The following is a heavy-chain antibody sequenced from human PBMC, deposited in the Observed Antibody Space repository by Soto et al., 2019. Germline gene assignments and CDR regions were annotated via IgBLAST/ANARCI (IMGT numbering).Heavy chain of an antibody. CDR1: GFTFSAYG. Sequence: QVQLVESGGGVVQPGTSLRLSCAASGFTFSAYGMHWVRQAPGKGLEWLAFIWSDGSNQDYADSVRGRLTISRDSSKNTLYLQMVSLRAEDTAVYYCARDGGHYDVDYWGQGTQVTVSS. D-gene: IGHD4-17*01. CDR3: ARDGGHYDVDY. J-gene: IGHJ4*02. V-gene: IGHV3-33*01. CDR2: IWSDGSNQ.